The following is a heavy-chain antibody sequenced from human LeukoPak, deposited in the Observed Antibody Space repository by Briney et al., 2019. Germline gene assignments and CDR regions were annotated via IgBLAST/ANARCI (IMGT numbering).Heavy chain of an antibody. J-gene: IGHJ4*02. Sequence: KSSGTLSLTCTVSGGSISSGSYYWSWIRQPAGKGLEWIGRIYTSGSTNYNPSLKSRVTISVDTSKNQFSLKLSSVTAADTAVYYCVRQKEYYDILTGNYEYYFDNWGQGTPVTVSS. CDR2: IYTSGST. CDR3: VRQKEYYDILTGNYEYYFDN. D-gene: IGHD3-9*01. CDR1: GGSISSGSYY. V-gene: IGHV4-61*02.